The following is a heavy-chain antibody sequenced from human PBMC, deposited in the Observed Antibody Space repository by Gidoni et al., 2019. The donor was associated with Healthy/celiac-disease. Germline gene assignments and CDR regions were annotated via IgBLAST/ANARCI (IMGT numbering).Heavy chain of an antibody. CDR2: ISAYNGNT. CDR3: ARSQYYDSSGYQMPEPFDY. CDR1: GYTFTSYG. D-gene: IGHD3-22*01. V-gene: IGHV1-18*01. Sequence: QVQLVQSGAEVKKPGASVKVSCKASGYTFTSYGISWVRQAPGQGLEWMGWISAYNGNTNYAQKLQGRVTMTTDTSTSTAYMELRSLRSDDTAVYYCARSQYYDSSGYQMPEPFDYWGQGTLVTVSS. J-gene: IGHJ4*02.